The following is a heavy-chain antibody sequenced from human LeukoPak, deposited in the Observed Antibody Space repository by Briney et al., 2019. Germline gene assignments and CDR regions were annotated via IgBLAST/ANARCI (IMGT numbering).Heavy chain of an antibody. Sequence: GRSLRLSCAASGFIFSSYGMHWVRQAPGKGSEWVAVIWYDGSNKYYADSVKGRFTISRDNSKNTLCLQMNSLRAEDTAVYYCARDLFSPFVTTSLGSAFDIWGQGTMVTVSS. V-gene: IGHV3-33*01. D-gene: IGHD4-17*01. J-gene: IGHJ3*02. CDR2: IWYDGSNK. CDR3: ARDLFSPFVTTSLGSAFDI. CDR1: GFIFSSYG.